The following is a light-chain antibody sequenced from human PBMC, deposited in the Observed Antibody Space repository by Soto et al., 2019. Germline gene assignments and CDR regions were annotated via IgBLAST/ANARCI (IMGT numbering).Light chain of an antibody. CDR1: QIVSNRY. Sequence: EIVLTQSPGTLSLFPGERATLSCRASQIVSNRYLAWYQQKPGQAPRLLFYAAFRATGTPDRFSGSGSGTDFTLTIDRLEPEDVAVYYCQQYVKSPWTFGQGTKVDIK. V-gene: IGKV3-20*01. CDR3: QQYVKSPWT. J-gene: IGKJ1*01. CDR2: AA.